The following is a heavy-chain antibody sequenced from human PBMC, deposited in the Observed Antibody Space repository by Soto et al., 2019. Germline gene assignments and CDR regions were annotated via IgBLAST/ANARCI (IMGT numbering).Heavy chain of an antibody. CDR2: VKSKNDGGTT. J-gene: IGHJ4*02. CDR3: TTDSYITSIIVRFDY. V-gene: IGHV3-15*07. D-gene: IGHD3-22*01. CDR1: GFTFSNAW. Sequence: PGGSLRLSCAASGFTFSNAWINWVRQAPGKGLEWVGRVKSKNDGGTTDFAAPVKGRFAISRDDSKKMVYLEMNSLQTEDTAIYYCTTDSYITSIIVRFDYWGQGTLVTVSS.